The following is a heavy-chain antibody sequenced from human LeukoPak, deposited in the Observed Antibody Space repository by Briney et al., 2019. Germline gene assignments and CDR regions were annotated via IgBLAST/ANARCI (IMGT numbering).Heavy chain of an antibody. Sequence: SETLSLTCTVSGGSISSYYWSWIRQPPGKGLEWIGYIYYSGSTNYNPSLKSRVTISVDTSKNQFSLKLSSVTAADTAVYYCARHAQDYYDILTGHLDYWGQGTLVTVSS. CDR3: ARHAQDYYDILTGHLDY. CDR2: IYYSGST. CDR1: GGSISSYY. V-gene: IGHV4-59*08. J-gene: IGHJ4*02. D-gene: IGHD3-9*01.